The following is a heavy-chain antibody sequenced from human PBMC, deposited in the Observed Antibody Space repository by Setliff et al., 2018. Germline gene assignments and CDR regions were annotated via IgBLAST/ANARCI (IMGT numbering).Heavy chain of an antibody. D-gene: IGHD4-4*01. CDR2: IIPILGIA. CDR1: GGTFSSYA. V-gene: IGHV1-69*10. J-gene: IGHJ4*02. Sequence: ASVKVSCKASGGTFSSYAISWVRQAPGQGLEWMGGIIPILGIANYAQKFQGRVTITADESTSTAYMELSSLRSEDTAVYYRARDPRDVYRRGGDCWGPGTLVTVSS. CDR3: ARDPRDVYRRGGDC.